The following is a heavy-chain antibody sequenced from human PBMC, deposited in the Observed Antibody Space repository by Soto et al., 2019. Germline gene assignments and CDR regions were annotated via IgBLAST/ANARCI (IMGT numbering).Heavy chain of an antibody. J-gene: IGHJ4*02. D-gene: IGHD3-3*01. V-gene: IGHV3-48*03. CDR3: ATTLRFLEGLPDPG. CDR1: GFDFNSYE. CDR2: IRSSGGQT. Sequence: PGGSLRLSCVASGFDFNSYEMNWVRQAPGKGLEWRSYIRSSGGQTFYADSLKGRFTIARDNAKKSLYLQIRSLRDEDTAFYYCATTLRFLEGLPDPGWGQGTLVTVSS.